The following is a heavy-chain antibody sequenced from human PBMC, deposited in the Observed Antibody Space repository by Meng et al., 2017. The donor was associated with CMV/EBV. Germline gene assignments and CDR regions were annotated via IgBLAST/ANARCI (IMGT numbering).Heavy chain of an antibody. V-gene: IGHV6-1*01. CDR3: ARGAEGRLLWFGELLEINDY. CDR2: TYYRSKWYS. J-gene: IGHJ4*02. CDR1: GDSVSSNSAA. Sequence: SETLSLTCAISGDSVSSNSAAWNWIRQSPSRGLEWLGRTYYRSKWYSDYAVSVKSRITINPDTSKNQFSLQLNSVTPEDTAVYYCARGAEGRLLWFGELLEINDYWGQGTLVTVSS. D-gene: IGHD3-10*01.